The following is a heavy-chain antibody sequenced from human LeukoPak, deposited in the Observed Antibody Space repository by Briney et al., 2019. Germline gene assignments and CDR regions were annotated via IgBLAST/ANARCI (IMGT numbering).Heavy chain of an antibody. J-gene: IGHJ2*01. Sequence: PGGSLRLSCAASGFSFRTYEMYWVRQAPGKGLELISFINGSGDVIYYADSVKGRFTISRDSAKNSVFLQMNSLRAEDTAMYYCARLCLYCTGGACRSWYFDLWGRGTLVTVSS. D-gene: IGHD2-8*02. V-gene: IGHV3-48*03. CDR2: INGSGDVI. CDR1: GFSFRTYE. CDR3: ARLCLYCTGGACRSWYFDL.